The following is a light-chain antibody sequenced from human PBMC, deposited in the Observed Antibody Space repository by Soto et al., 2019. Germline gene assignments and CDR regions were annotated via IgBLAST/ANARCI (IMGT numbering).Light chain of an antibody. CDR3: HQYHMWPSWT. J-gene: IGKJ1*01. CDR2: GAS. Sequence: DIVMTQSPATLSASPGETASLSCRANREVSSNVVWYQHKSGQSPRVLVYGASIRATGVPDRFSGSGSGTEFLLTISGLQADDLAVYYCHQYHMWPSWTFGQGTKVEMK. V-gene: IGKV3-15*01. CDR1: REVSSN.